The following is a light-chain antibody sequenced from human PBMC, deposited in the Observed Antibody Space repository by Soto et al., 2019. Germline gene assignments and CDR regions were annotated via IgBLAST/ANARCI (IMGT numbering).Light chain of an antibody. CDR1: QGIGNS. CDR3: QEYNSFPLS. CDR2: ATS. J-gene: IGKJ4*01. V-gene: IGKV1-16*02. Sequence: DLPMTPSPSSLSASVGDKVTITCRASQGIGNSLAWFQQKPDKAPKYRIYATSSLQSGLPSKFGGAGSGTDFALTISSLQPEDFAIYYCQEYNSFPLSFGGGTKVEIK.